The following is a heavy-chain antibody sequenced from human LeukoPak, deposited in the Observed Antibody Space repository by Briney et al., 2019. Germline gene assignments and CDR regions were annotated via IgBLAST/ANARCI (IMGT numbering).Heavy chain of an antibody. CDR2: IYYSGST. CDR3: ARESEGIDVYTQRWFDP. Sequence: SSETLSLTCTVSGGSISSYYWSWIRQPPGKGLEWIGYIYYSGSTNYNPSLKSRVTISVDTSKNQFSLKLSSVTAADTAVYYCARESEGIDVYTQRWFDPWGQGTLVTVSS. CDR1: GGSISSYY. V-gene: IGHV4-59*01. D-gene: IGHD5-24*01. J-gene: IGHJ5*02.